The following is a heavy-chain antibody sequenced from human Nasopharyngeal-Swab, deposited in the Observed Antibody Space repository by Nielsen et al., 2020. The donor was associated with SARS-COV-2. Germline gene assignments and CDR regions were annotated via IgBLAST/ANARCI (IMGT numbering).Heavy chain of an antibody. V-gene: IGHV3-53*01. CDR2: IYSGGST. Sequence: GGSLRLSCAASGFTVSSNYMSWGRQAPGKGLEWVSVIYSGGSTYYAGSVKGRFTISRDNSKNTLYLQMNSRRAEDTAVYYCARGGGDDYVWGSYNYYFDYWGQGTLVTVSS. CDR3: ARGGGDDYVWGSYNYYFDY. CDR1: GFTVSSNY. J-gene: IGHJ4*02. D-gene: IGHD3-16*01.